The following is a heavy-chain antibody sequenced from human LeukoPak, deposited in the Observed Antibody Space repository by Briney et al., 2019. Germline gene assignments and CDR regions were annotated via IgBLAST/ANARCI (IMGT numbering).Heavy chain of an antibody. CDR2: IRRKTDGETT. V-gene: IGHV3-15*01. J-gene: IGHJ4*02. CDR3: VTDLVIKGYFDY. CDR1: GFTLSNVW. Sequence: GESLRLSCAASGFTLSNVWMSWVRQVPGKGLEWVGRIRRKTDGETTDHAAPVKGRFTISRDDSKNPLYLQMNSLKTEDTAVYYCVTDLVIKGYFDYWGQGALVTVSS. D-gene: IGHD2-21*01.